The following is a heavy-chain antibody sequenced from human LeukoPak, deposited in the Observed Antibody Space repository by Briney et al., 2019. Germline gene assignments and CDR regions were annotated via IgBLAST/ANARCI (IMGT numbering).Heavy chain of an antibody. CDR3: ARSHWGYPFDY. CDR2: INPNSGGT. V-gene: IGHV1-2*06. CDR1: GYTFTGYY. D-gene: IGHD7-27*01. J-gene: IGHJ4*02. Sequence: GASVKVSCKASGYTFTGYYMHWVRQAPGQGPEWMGRINPNSGGTNYAQKFQGRVTMTRDTSISTAYMELSRLRSDDTAVYYCARSHWGYPFDYWGQGTLVTVSS.